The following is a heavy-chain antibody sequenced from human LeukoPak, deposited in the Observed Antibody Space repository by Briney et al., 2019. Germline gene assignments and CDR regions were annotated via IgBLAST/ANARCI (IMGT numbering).Heavy chain of an antibody. J-gene: IGHJ3*02. CDR3: ARDLEDSSGYYRGGDAFDI. CDR1: GGSISSYY. D-gene: IGHD3-22*01. Sequence: PSETLSLTCTVSGGSISSYYWSWIRQPAGKGLELSGRIYTSGSTNYNPSLKSRVTMSVDTSKNQFSLKLSSVTAADTAVYYCARDLEDSSGYYRGGDAFDIWGQGTMVTVSS. CDR2: IYTSGST. V-gene: IGHV4-4*07.